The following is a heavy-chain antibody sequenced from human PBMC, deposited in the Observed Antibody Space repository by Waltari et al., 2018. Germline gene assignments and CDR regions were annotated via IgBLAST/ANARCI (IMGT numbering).Heavy chain of an antibody. CDR3: ARVAPQQGWEY. V-gene: IGHV3-7*01. CDR2: IKQDGSEK. CDR1: GFTFSSYW. Sequence: EVQLVESGGGLVQPGGSMRLSCADSGFTFSSYWMSWVRQAPGKGLEWVANIKQDGSEKYYVDSVKGRFTISRDNAKNSLYLQMNSLRAEDTAVYYCARVAPQQGWEYWGQGTLVTVSS. D-gene: IGHD1-26*01. J-gene: IGHJ4*02.